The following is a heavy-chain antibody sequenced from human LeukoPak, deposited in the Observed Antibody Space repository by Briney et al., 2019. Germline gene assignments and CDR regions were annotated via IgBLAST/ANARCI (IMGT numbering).Heavy chain of an antibody. J-gene: IGHJ3*02. CDR2: IWYDGSNK. V-gene: IGHV3-33*01. D-gene: IGHD3-16*01. CDR1: GFTFSSYG. Sequence: GGSLRLSCAASGFTFSSYGMHWVRQAPGKGLEGVAVIWYDGSNKYYADSVKGRFTISRDNSKNTVYLQMNNVTGADTAVYYCAREGRGTDAFDIWGQGTIVTVSS. CDR3: AREGRGTDAFDI.